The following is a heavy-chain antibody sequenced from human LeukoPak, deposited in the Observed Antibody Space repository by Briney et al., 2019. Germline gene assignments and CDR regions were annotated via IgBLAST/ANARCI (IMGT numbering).Heavy chain of an antibody. CDR1: GDSVSNIYYY. Sequence: PSETLSLTCTVSGDSVSNIYYYWSWIRQPPGKGLEWIGYIYYSGSTNYNPSLKSRVTISVDTSKNQFSLKLSSVTAADTAVYYCARSGYDFDWGQGTLVTVSS. D-gene: IGHD5-12*01. CDR2: IYYSGST. V-gene: IGHV4-61*01. J-gene: IGHJ4*02. CDR3: ARSGYDFD.